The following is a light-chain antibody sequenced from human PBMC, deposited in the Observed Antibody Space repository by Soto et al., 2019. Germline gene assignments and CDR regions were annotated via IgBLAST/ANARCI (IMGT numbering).Light chain of an antibody. CDR1: QDIEGF. CDR3: QKYNKAPWK. CDR2: GTS. V-gene: IGKV1-27*01. J-gene: IGKJ1*01. Sequence: DIQMTQSAPCLSASVGYRVTVAFRASQDIEGFLAWYQQKPGTAPKLLVYGTSTLQSGVPSRFSGSGWGTDFILTINSLQPEDVATYYCQKYNKAPWKFGQGTKVDIK.